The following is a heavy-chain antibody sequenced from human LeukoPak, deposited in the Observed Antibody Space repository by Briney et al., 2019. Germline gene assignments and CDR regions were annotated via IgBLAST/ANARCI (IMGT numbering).Heavy chain of an antibody. V-gene: IGHV3-30*02. CDR1: GFTFSSYG. CDR3: AKDFRRDSSSP. Sequence: GGSLRLSCAASGFTFSSYGIHWVRQAPGPGLEWVAFIRYDGSNKYYADSVKRRFTIPRDNYENTLFLHMNSLSAKHTAVYYCAKDFRRDSSSPWGQGTLVTVSS. CDR2: IRYDGSNK. D-gene: IGHD3-22*01. J-gene: IGHJ5*02.